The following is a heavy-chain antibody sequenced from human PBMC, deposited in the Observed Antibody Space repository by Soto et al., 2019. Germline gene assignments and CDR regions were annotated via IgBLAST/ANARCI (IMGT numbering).Heavy chain of an antibody. Sequence: QVQLQQWGAGLLKPSETLSLTCAVYGGSFSGYYWSWIRQPPGKGLEWIGEINHSGSTNYNPSLKSRVTLSVDTSKNQFSLKLSSVTAADTAVYYCARGNGRMVRGAGYWGQGTLVTVSS. D-gene: IGHD3-10*01. V-gene: IGHV4-34*01. J-gene: IGHJ4*02. CDR2: INHSGST. CDR3: ARGNGRMVRGAGY. CDR1: GGSFSGYY.